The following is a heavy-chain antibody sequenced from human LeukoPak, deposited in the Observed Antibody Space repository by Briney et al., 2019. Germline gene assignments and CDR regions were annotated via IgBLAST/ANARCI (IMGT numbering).Heavy chain of an antibody. V-gene: IGHV4-4*07. J-gene: IGHJ4*02. D-gene: IGHD3-22*01. CDR2: IYSSGST. CDR1: GGSITSYY. CDR3: VRDRHDSLDS. Sequence: SETLSLTCTVSGGSITSYYWSWIRQPAGKGLEWIGRIYSSGSTNYNPALESRVTLSLDTSKNQSSLKLSSMIAADTAVYYCVRDRHDSLDSWGQGALVTVPS.